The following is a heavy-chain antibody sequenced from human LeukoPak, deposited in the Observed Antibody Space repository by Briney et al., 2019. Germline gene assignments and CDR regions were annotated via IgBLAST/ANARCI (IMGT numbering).Heavy chain of an antibody. J-gene: IGHJ1*01. D-gene: IGHD6-13*01. V-gene: IGHV4-39*07. Sequence: SETLSLTCTVSGGSISSSSYYWGWIRQPPGKGLEWIGSIYYSGSTYYNPSLKSRVTISVDTSKNQFSLKLSSVTAADTAVYYCARASPAIAAAGTRAEYFQHWGQGTLVTVSS. CDR1: GGSISSSSYY. CDR3: ARASPAIAAAGTRAEYFQH. CDR2: IYYSGST.